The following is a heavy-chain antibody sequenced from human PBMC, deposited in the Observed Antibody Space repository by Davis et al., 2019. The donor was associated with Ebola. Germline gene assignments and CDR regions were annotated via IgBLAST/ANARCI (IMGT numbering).Heavy chain of an antibody. V-gene: IGHV3-21*04. Sequence: GESLKISCAASGFTFSSYSMDWVRQAPGKGLEWVSSLSSGSDYIYYADSVKGRFTISRDNAKNSLYLQMNSLRPEDTAVYYCARDPVQYSRAYTSGDYWGQGTLVTVSS. D-gene: IGHD6-25*01. CDR3: ARDPVQYSRAYTSGDY. CDR1: GFTFSSYS. CDR2: LSSGSDYI. J-gene: IGHJ4*02.